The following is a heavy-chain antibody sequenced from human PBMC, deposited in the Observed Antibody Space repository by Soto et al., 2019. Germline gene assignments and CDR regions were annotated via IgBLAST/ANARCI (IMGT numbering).Heavy chain of an antibody. V-gene: IGHV1-69*02. D-gene: IGHD6-19*01. CDR1: GGTFSSYT. J-gene: IGHJ4*02. CDR2: IIPILGIA. CDR3: ARAARIAVAGPVDY. Sequence: ASVKVSCKASGGTFSSYTISWVRQAPGQGLEWMGRIIPILGIANYAQKFQGRVTITADKSTSTAYMELSSLRSEDTAVYYCARAARIAVAGPVDYWGQGTLVTVSS.